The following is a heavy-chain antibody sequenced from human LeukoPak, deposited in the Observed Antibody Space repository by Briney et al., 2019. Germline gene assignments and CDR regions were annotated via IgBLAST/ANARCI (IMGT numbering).Heavy chain of an antibody. D-gene: IGHD4-17*01. V-gene: IGHV4-39*01. J-gene: IGHJ4*02. CDR2: FYCSGST. CDR3: ARLRSPVTILYYFDY. Sequence: SETLSLTCTVPGGSISSSTYCWGWIRQPPGKGLEWIGSFYCSGSTYYNPSLKRRVTISVDTSKNQFSLQLSSVTAADTAVYYCARLRSPVTILYYFDYWGQGTLVTVSS. CDR1: GGSISSSTYC.